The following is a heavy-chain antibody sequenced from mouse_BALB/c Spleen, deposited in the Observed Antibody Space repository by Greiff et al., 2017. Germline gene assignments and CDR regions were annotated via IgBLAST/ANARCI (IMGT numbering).Heavy chain of an antibody. V-gene: IGHV5-6*01. CDR1: GFTFSSYG. J-gene: IGHJ4*01. CDR3: ARGGYGRDGLAMDY. D-gene: IGHD1-1*02. Sequence: EVQGVESGGDLVKPGGSLKLSCAASGFTFSSYGMSWVRQTPDKRLEWVATISSGGSYTYYPDSVKGRFTISRDNAKNILYLQMSSLRSEDTAMYYCARGGYGRDGLAMDYWGQGTSVTVSS. CDR2: ISSGGSYT.